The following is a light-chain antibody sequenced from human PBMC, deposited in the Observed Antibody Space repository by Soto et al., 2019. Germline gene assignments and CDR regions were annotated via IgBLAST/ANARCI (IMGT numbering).Light chain of an antibody. CDR1: QSISSW. J-gene: IGKJ2*01. CDR2: DAS. CDR3: QQYNSYTYVT. Sequence: DIQMTQSPSTLSASVGDRVTITCRASQSISSWLAWYQQKPGKAPKLLIYDASSLESGVPSRFSGSGSGTEFTLTISSLQPDDFATYYCQQYNSYTYVTVGQGTKLEIK. V-gene: IGKV1-5*01.